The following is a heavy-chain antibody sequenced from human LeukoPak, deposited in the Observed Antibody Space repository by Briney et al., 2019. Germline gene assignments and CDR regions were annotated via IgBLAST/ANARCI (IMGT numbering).Heavy chain of an antibody. Sequence: SETLSLTCTVSGGSISSYYWSWIRQPPGKGLEWIGYIYYSGSTNYNPSLKSRVTISVDTSKNQFSLKLSSVTAADTAVYYCARDRMEGYSSSWTRAYYYMDVWGKGTTVTLSS. CDR1: GGSISSYY. D-gene: IGHD6-13*01. CDR3: ARDRMEGYSSSWTRAYYYMDV. CDR2: IYYSGST. J-gene: IGHJ6*03. V-gene: IGHV4-59*01.